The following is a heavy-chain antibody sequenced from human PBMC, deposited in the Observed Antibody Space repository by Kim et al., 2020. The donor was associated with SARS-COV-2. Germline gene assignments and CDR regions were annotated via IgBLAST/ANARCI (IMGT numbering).Heavy chain of an antibody. J-gene: IGHJ4*02. CDR2: ISAYNGNT. V-gene: IGHV1-18*01. Sequence: ASVKVSCKASGYTFTSYGISWVRQAPGQGLEWMGWISAYNGNTNYAQKLQGRVTMTTDTSTSTAYMELRSLRSDDTAVYYCARASDCSGGSCYSEVEAGIDYWGQGTLVTVSS. D-gene: IGHD2-15*01. CDR1: GYTFTSYG. CDR3: ARASDCSGGSCYSEVEAGIDY.